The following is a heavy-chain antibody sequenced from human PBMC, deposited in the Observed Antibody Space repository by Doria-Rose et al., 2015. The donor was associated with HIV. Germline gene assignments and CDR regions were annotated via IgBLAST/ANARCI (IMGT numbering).Heavy chain of an antibody. CDR2: IFSDDER. V-gene: IGHV2-26*01. Sequence: QITLKESGPVLAKPTETLTLTCTASGVSLSSPGMGVSWIRQPPGKALEWLAYIFSDDERSYTTSLKSRLTISRGTSKSQVVLTMTDMDPVDTATYYCARIKSSRWYHKYYFDFWGQGTLVIVSA. D-gene: IGHD6-13*01. J-gene: IGHJ4*02. CDR1: GVSLSSPGMG. CDR3: ARIKSSRWYHKYYFDF.